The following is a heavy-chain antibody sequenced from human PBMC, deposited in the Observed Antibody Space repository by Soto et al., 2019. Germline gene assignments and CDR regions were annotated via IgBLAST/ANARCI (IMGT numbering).Heavy chain of an antibody. CDR2: IIPILGIA. CDR3: ARSHMTTVTAS. CDR1: GGTFSSYT. Sequence: QVQLVQSGAEVKKPGSSVKVSCKASGGTFSSYTISWVRQAPGQGLEWMGRIIPILGIANYAQKFQGRFTITADKSTSTAYMELSSLIAEDTAVYYCARSHMTTVTASWGQGTLVTVSS. D-gene: IGHD4-17*01. V-gene: IGHV1-69*02. J-gene: IGHJ5*02.